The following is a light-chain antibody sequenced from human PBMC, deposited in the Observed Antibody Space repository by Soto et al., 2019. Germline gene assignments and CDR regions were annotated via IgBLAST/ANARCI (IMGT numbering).Light chain of an antibody. CDR1: SSDVGGYNY. Sequence: QSVLTQPASVSGSHGQSITISCTGTSSDVGGYNYVSWYQQHPGKAPKLMIYDVSNRPSGVSNRFSGSKSGNTASLTISGLQAEDEADYYCSSYTSSSTLYVFRTGTKVTVL. J-gene: IGLJ1*01. CDR3: SSYTSSSTLYV. V-gene: IGLV2-14*01. CDR2: DVS.